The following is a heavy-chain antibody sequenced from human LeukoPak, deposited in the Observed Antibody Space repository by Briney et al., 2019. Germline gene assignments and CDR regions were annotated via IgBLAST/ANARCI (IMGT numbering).Heavy chain of an antibody. CDR3: AKDPTVTTSYGIDV. D-gene: IGHD4-17*01. V-gene: IGHV3-9*01. CDR1: GFTFDDYA. J-gene: IGHJ6*02. CDR2: INWNRGRK. Sequence: GGSLRLSCAASGFTFDDYAMHWVRQAPGKGLEGVAGINWNRGRKDYADSVKGRFTISRENAKNSLYLQMNSLRAEDTAWYYCAKDPTVTTSYGIDVWGQGTTVTVSS.